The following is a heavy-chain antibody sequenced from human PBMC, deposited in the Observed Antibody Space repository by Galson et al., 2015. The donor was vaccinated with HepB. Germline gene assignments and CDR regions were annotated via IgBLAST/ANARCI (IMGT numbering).Heavy chain of an antibody. J-gene: IGHJ4*02. D-gene: IGHD6-19*01. CDR2: ISSSGSII. CDR3: ARDSDVSTGWYWDY. Sequence: SLRLSCAAPGLTLSTYEINWVRQAPGKGLEWISYISSSGSIIFYADSVEGRFTISRDNAENSVSLQMNSLTVEDTAVYYCARDSDVSTGWYWDYWGQGILVTVSS. V-gene: IGHV3-48*03. CDR1: GLTLSTYE.